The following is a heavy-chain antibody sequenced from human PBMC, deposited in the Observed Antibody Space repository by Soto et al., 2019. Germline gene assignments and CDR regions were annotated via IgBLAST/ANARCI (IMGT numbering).Heavy chain of an antibody. V-gene: IGHV4-59*08. D-gene: IGHD3-3*01. CDR3: ARHSYSDDFWSGYLDY. CDR2: IYYSGST. J-gene: IGHJ4*02. Sequence: SETLSLTCTVSGGSISSYYWSWIRQPPGKGLEWIGYIYYSGSTNYNPSLKSRVTISVDTSKNQFSLKLSSVTAADTAVYYCARHSYSDDFWSGYLDYWGQGTLVTVSS. CDR1: GGSISSYY.